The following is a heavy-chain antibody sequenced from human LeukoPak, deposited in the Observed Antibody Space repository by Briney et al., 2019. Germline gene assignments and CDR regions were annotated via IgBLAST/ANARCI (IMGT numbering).Heavy chain of an antibody. CDR3: AREDGYNQRGDAFDI. D-gene: IGHD5-24*01. CDR1: GFTFSSYS. Sequence: GGSLRLSCAASGFTFSSYSMNWVRQAPGKGLEWISYISSSSSTIFYADSVKGRFTISRDNAKNSLYLQMNSLRAEDTAVYYCAREDGYNQRGDAFDIWGQGTMVTVSS. CDR2: ISSSSSTI. V-gene: IGHV3-48*04. J-gene: IGHJ3*02.